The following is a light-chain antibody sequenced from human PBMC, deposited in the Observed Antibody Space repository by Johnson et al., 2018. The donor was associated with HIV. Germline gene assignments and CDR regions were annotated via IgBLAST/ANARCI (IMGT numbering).Light chain of an antibody. J-gene: IGLJ1*01. CDR2: DND. CDR1: SSNIGKNY. CDR3: ATWDSSLSAYV. V-gene: IGLV1-51*01. Sequence: QSVLTQPPSVSAAPGQKVTISCFGSSSNIGKNYVSWYRHLPGTAPKLLIYDNDKRPSGIPDRFSASKSGSSATLGITGLQTGDEADYYCATWDSSLSAYVFGPGTKVTIL.